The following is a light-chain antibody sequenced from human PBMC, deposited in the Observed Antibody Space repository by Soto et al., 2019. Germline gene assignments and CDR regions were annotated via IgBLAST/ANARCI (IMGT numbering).Light chain of an antibody. J-gene: IGLJ1*01. V-gene: IGLV2-14*02. CDR3: SSKTSSRTPFV. CDR2: EGS. Sequence: QSALTQPASVSGSPGQSITISCTGSSSDVGRYNIVSWYQQHPGKAPKLMIYEGSQRPSGVSDRFSGSKSGNTASLTISGLQAEDEADYYCSSKTSSRTPFVFGTGTKLTVL. CDR1: SSDVGRYNI.